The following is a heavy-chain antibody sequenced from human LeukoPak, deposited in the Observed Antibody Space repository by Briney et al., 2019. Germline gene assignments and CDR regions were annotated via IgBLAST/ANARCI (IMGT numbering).Heavy chain of an antibody. D-gene: IGHD2-2*01. CDR1: GGTFSSYA. CDR3: ARVSRCSSTSCYYYYMDV. Sequence: SVKVSCKASGGTFSSYAISWVRQAPGQGLEWMGGIVPIFGTANYAQKFQGRVTITTDESTSTAYMELSSLRSEDTAVYYCARVSRCSSTSCYYYYMDVWGKGTTVTVSS. V-gene: IGHV1-69*05. CDR2: IVPIFGTA. J-gene: IGHJ6*03.